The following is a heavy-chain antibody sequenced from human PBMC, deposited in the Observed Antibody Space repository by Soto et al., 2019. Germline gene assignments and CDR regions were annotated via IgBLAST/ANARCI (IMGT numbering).Heavy chain of an antibody. V-gene: IGHV3-23*01. CDR3: AQVRGVVALDGYFDC. CDR2: ISGSGGST. CDR1: GFTFSSYA. J-gene: IGHJ4*02. D-gene: IGHD2-15*01. Sequence: EVQLLESGGGLVQPGGSLRLACVASGFTFSSYAMTWVRQAPGKGLEWVSGISGSGGSTYYADSVKGRFTISRDNSKNTLYLQMNSLRAEDTALYFGAQVRGVVALDGYFDCWGQGTLVTVSS.